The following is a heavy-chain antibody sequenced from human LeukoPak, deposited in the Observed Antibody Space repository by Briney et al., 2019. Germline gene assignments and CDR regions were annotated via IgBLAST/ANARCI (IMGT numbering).Heavy chain of an antibody. CDR1: GGSFSPYY. CDR2: INHSGST. D-gene: IGHD2-21*02. V-gene: IGHV4-34*01. CDR3: ARGGLYCGGDCYVDH. J-gene: IGHJ4*02. Sequence: PSETLSLTCAVYGGSFSPYYWSWIRQPPEKGLEWIREINHSGSTNYNPSLKSRVTISVDTSKNQFSLKLSSVTAADTAVYYCARGGLYCGGDCYVDHWGQGSLVTVSS.